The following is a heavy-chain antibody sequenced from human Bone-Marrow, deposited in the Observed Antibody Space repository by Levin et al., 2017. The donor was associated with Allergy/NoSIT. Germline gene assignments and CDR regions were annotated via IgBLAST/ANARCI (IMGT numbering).Heavy chain of an antibody. V-gene: IGHV1-46*04. Sequence: AASVKVSCKASGNTFSNHYLHWLRQAPGQGLQWLGDFYPSIGSTTYAQNLQGRLTMSWDTSTSTLHMELSSLTSQDTAVYYCARGPLTLDWLDSWGQGIQVNVSS. D-gene: IGHD4/OR15-4a*01. CDR2: FYPSIGST. CDR3: ARGPLTLDWLDS. CDR1: GNTFSNHY. J-gene: IGHJ5*01.